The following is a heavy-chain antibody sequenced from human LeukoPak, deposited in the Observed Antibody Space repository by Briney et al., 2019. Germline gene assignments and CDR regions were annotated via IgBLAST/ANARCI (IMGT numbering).Heavy chain of an antibody. D-gene: IGHD1-26*01. CDR2: TSGST. CDR3: ASLRERSYYARGFDY. J-gene: IGHJ4*02. Sequence: SETLSLTCTVSSGSMDYYNWRWIRQPAGKGLEWIGRTSGSTKYNPSLKSRVTMSVDTSKNQFSLKLSSVTAADTAVYHCASLRERSYYARGFDYWGRGTLVTVSS. CDR1: SGSMDYYN. V-gene: IGHV4-4*07.